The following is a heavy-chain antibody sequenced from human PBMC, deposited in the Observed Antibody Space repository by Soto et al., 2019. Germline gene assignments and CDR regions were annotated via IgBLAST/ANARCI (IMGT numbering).Heavy chain of an antibody. D-gene: IGHD3-22*01. CDR2: IDPSDSYT. Sequence: GASLKISCKGSGYSFTSYWISWVRQMPGKGLEWMGRIDPSDSYTNYSPSFQGHVTISADKSISTAYLQWSSLKASDTAMYYCASSAVSYYYDSSGRDAFDIWGQGTMVTVSS. CDR3: ASSAVSYYYDSSGRDAFDI. CDR1: GYSFTSYW. V-gene: IGHV5-10-1*01. J-gene: IGHJ3*02.